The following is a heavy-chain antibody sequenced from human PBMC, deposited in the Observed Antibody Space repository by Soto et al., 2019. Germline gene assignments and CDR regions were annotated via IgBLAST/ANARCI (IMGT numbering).Heavy chain of an antibody. V-gene: IGHV3-9*02. Sequence: AGGARRLPLCGSGFTPGECGKHLGRQAPGKGLEWVSGINWNSGTMVYRDSVKGRFTISRDNARNSLYLQMNNLRVEDTALYFCAKGTEYGVVLMSTFDYWGQGSLVTVSS. J-gene: IGHJ4*02. CDR3: AKGTEYGVVLMSTFDY. CDR1: GFTPGECG. CDR2: INWNSGTM. D-gene: IGHD3-3*01.